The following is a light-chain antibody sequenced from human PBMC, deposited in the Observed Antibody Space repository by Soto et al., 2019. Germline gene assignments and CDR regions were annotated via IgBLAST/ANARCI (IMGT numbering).Light chain of an antibody. CDR3: QQYYSYLT. V-gene: IGKV1-5*01. CDR1: QSIGRW. CDR2: DAS. Sequence: DIQMTQSPSTLSASVGDTVTVTCRASQSIGRWLAWYQQKPGKAPKLLIFDASTLENGVPARFSGSRSGPEFSLTISSLQPDDFATYYCQQYYSYLTFGQGTKVDI. J-gene: IGKJ1*01.